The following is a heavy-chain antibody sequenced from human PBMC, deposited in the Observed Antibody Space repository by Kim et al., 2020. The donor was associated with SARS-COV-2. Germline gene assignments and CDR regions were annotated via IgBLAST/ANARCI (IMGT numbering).Heavy chain of an antibody. D-gene: IGHD2-2*01. V-gene: IGHV3-7*01. J-gene: IGHJ4*01. Sequence: GGSLRLSCATSGVSFTSYWMSWVRQVPGKGLEWVANIKQDGSETYYVDSVKGRFTISRDNAKNSLYLQMSSLRAEDTAVYHCAREVRVPAALEVDY. CDR3: AREVRVPAALEVDY. CDR2: IKQDGSET. CDR1: GVSFTSYW.